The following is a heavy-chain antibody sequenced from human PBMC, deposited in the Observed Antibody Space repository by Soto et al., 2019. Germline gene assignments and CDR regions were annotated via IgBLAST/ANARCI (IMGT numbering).Heavy chain of an antibody. J-gene: IGHJ4*02. V-gene: IGHV3-15*01. Sequence: EVQLVESGGGLVKPGGSLRLSCAASGFPFTNAWLSWVRQAPGKGLEWVGRIKSKTDGGTRDYAAPVNGRFSISKDDSKNTLYLQMNSLKSEDTGVYYCSAGTGRSDFDYWGQGTLVTVSS. CDR3: SAGTGRSDFDY. D-gene: IGHD3-3*01. CDR2: IKSKTDGGTR. CDR1: GFPFTNAW.